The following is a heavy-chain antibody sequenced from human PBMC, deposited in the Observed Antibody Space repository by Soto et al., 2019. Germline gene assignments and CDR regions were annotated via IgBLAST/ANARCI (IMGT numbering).Heavy chain of an antibody. Sequence: PGGSLRLSCTASGFTFGNYGMSWVRQTPGKGLECVSGIGGDGSGTYYADSVKGRFTISRDNSKNSLYLQMNSLKTEDTAAYYCGRVAVVTVAGQNYYGMDVWGQGTTVTVSS. V-gene: IGHV3-23*01. J-gene: IGHJ6*02. CDR3: GRVAVVTVAGQNYYGMDV. CDR2: IGGDGSGT. CDR1: GFTFGNYG. D-gene: IGHD2-21*02.